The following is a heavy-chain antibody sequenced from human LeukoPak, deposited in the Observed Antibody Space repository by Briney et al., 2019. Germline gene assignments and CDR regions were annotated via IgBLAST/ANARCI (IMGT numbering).Heavy chain of an antibody. J-gene: IGHJ4*02. CDR3: AKEADISGWYVDY. CDR1: GFTFSSYA. Sequence: GGSLRLSCAASGFTFSSYAMSWVRQAPGKGLEWVSVISGSGGRTDYAASVEGRFTISRDNSKGTLYLQMNSLRAEDTAIYYCAKEADISGWYVDYWGQGTLVTVST. V-gene: IGHV3-23*01. CDR2: ISGSGGRT. D-gene: IGHD6-19*01.